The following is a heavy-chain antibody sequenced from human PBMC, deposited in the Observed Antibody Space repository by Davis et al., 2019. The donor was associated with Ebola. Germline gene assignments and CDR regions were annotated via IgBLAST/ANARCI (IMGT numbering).Heavy chain of an antibody. V-gene: IGHV3-30-3*01. CDR2: ISYDGSNK. CDR1: GFTFSSYA. D-gene: IGHD2-15*01. J-gene: IGHJ4*02. Sequence: GESLKISCAASGFTFSSYAMHWVRQAPGKGLEWVAVISYDGSNKYYADSVKGRFTISRDNSKNTLYLQMNSLRAEDTAVYYCARAPFQDIAIDYWGQGTLVTVSS. CDR3: ARAPFQDIAIDY.